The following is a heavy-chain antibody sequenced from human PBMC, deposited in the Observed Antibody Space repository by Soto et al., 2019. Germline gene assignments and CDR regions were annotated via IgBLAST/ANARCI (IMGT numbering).Heavy chain of an antibody. J-gene: IGHJ5*02. CDR3: ARDRRYYDSSGDLNWFDP. Sequence: QVQLQESGPGLVKPSQTLSLTCTVSGGSISSGGYYWSWIRQHPGKGLEWIGYIYYSGSTYYNPSLKSRVTISVATSKNQFSLKLSSVTAADTAVYYCARDRRYYDSSGDLNWFDPWGQGTLVTVSS. CDR1: GGSISSGGYY. D-gene: IGHD3-22*01. V-gene: IGHV4-31*03. CDR2: IYYSGST.